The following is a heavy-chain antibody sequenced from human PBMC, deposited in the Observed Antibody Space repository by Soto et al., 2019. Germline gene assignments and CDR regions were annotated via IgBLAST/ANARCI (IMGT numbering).Heavy chain of an antibody. J-gene: IGHJ5*02. Sequence: GGSLRLSCAASGFTFSSYWMSWVRQAPGKGLEWVANIKQDGSEKYYVDSVKGRFTISRDNAKNSLYLQMNSLRAEDTAVYYCARDQRSYYRRGYWFDPWGQGTLVTVSS. V-gene: IGHV3-7*01. CDR3: ARDQRSYYRRGYWFDP. CDR2: IKQDGSEK. D-gene: IGHD1-26*01. CDR1: GFTFSSYW.